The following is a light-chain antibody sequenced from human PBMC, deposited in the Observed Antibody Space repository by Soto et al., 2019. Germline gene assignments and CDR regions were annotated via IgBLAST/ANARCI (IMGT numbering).Light chain of an antibody. V-gene: IGKV3-15*01. J-gene: IGKJ1*01. CDR3: HQYDNWQWT. CDR2: GAS. Sequence: EIVMTQSPATLSVSPGARATLSCRATESISSNLAWYQQKAGQAPRLLIYGASTRASGIPARFSGSGSETEFTLTISSLRSEDFAVYYCHQYDNWQWTFGQGTKVEIK. CDR1: ESISSN.